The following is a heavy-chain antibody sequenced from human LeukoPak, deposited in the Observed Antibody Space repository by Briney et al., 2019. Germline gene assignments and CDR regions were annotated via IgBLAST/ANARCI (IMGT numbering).Heavy chain of an antibody. CDR3: AKGGSASHSWFDP. CDR1: GFTFSDYG. CDR2: IRNDGSNE. J-gene: IGHJ5*02. Sequence: GGSLRLSCAASGFTFSDYGMHWVRQAPGKGLEWVAFIRNDGSNEYYPDSVKGRFTISRDNSRNTLYLQMNSLRPEDTAVYYCAKGGSASHSWFDPWGQGTLVTVSS. V-gene: IGHV3-30*02. D-gene: IGHD2-15*01.